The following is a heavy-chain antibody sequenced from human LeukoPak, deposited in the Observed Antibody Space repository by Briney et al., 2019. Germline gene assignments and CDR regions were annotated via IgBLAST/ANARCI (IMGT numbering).Heavy chain of an antibody. J-gene: IGHJ4*02. CDR1: GFTFSSYA. CDR2: ISGSGGST. CDR3: ANSPYSYPYHFDY. Sequence: PGGSLRLSCAASGFTFSSYAMSWVRQAPGKGLEWVSAISGSGGSTYYADSVKGRFTISRDNSKNTLYLQMNRLRAEDTAVYSFANSPYSYPYHFDYWGQGTLVTVSS. D-gene: IGHD5-18*01. V-gene: IGHV3-23*01.